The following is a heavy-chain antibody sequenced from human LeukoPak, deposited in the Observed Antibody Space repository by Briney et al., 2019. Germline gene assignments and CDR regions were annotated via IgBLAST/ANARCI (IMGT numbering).Heavy chain of an antibody. Sequence: GGSLRLSCSASGFTFSDYYMSWIRQAPGKGLEWVSYISSSGSTIYYADSVKGRFTISRDNAKNSLYLQMNSLRAEDTAVYYCAKFSSWLEDPDYWGQGTLVTVSS. D-gene: IGHD6-13*01. CDR2: ISSSGSTI. V-gene: IGHV3-11*04. J-gene: IGHJ4*02. CDR3: AKFSSWLEDPDY. CDR1: GFTFSDYY.